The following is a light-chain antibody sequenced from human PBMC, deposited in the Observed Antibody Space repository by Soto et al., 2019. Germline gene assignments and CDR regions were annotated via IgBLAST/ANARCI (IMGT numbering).Light chain of an antibody. CDR3: QQSYTTPSWP. V-gene: IGKV1-39*01. Sequence: DIQLLQSPSSLSASVGDRVTITCHTSQRVSSYLNWYQQKPGKAPKLLINAVSTLHSGVPSRFSGSGSETDFTLTISRLQPEDSETYYCQQSYTTPSWPFGQGTKVEI. CDR1: QRVSSY. CDR2: AVS. J-gene: IGKJ1*01.